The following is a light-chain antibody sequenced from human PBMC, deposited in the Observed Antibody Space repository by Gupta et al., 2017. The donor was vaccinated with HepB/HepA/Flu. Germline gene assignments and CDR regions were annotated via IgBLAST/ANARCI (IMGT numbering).Light chain of an antibody. CDR3: QQRSNWPPYT. CDR1: QSVSSY. CDR2: DAS. J-gene: IGKJ2*01. V-gene: IGKV3-11*01. Sequence: EIVLNQSSATLSLSPGERATLSCRASQSVSSYLAWYQQKPGQAPRLLIYDASNRATGIPARFSGSGSGTDFTLTISSLEPEDFAVYYCQQRSNWPPYTFGQGTKVDIK.